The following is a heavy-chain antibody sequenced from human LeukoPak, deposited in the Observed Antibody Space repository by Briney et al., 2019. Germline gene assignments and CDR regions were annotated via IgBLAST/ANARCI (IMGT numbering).Heavy chain of an antibody. Sequence: SETLSLTCSVSDDSITMYYWTWIRQPPGKGLEYIGYIFYSGRTNYNPSLKSRLTISVDTSKNQFSLTLSSVTAADTAVYYCARGQKYRNGYTVTELGSGYFDYWGQGTLVTVSS. CDR1: DDSITMYY. CDR3: ARGQKYRNGYTVTELGSGYFDY. J-gene: IGHJ4*02. V-gene: IGHV4-59*01. CDR2: IFYSGRT. D-gene: IGHD5-18*01.